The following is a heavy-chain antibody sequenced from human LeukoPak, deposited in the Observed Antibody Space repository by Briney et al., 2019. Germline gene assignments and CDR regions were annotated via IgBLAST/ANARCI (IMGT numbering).Heavy chain of an antibody. J-gene: IGHJ3*02. Sequence: GASVKVSCKASGYTFTSYGISWVRQAPGQGLEWMGWISAYNGNTNYAQKLQGRVTMTTDTSTSTAYMELRSLRSEDTAVYYCARASRAGDWEAFDIWGQGTMVTVSS. D-gene: IGHD7-27*01. CDR3: ARASRAGDWEAFDI. CDR1: GYTFTSYG. CDR2: ISAYNGNT. V-gene: IGHV1-18*01.